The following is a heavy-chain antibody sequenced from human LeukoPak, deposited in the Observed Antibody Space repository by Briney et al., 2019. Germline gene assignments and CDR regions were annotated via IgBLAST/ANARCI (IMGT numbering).Heavy chain of an antibody. J-gene: IGHJ4*02. CDR2: IDSSGSTT. V-gene: IGHV3-48*03. D-gene: IGHD5-12*01. CDR3: ASAHGGSGYDRPFHY. CDR1: RFYFSTYD. Sequence: GGSLRLSCTASRFYFSTYDMNWVRQVPGKGLEWVSYIDSSGSTTYYAGSVQGRFTISRDNAKNSLYLQMKSLRVEDTAFYYCASAHGGSGYDRPFHYWGQGTLVTVSS.